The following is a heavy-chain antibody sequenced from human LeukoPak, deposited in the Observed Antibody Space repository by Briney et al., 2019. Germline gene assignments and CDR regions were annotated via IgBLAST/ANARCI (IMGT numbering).Heavy chain of an antibody. J-gene: IGHJ6*03. Sequence: GASVKVSCKASGYTFTGYYMHWVRQAPGQGLEWMGWINPNSGGTNYAQKFQGRVTMTRDTSISTAYMELSRLRSDDTAVCYCARGRAARPNYYYYYYMDVWGKGTTVTVSS. CDR1: GYTFTGYY. CDR2: INPNSGGT. V-gene: IGHV1-2*02. CDR3: ARGRAARPNYYYYYYMDV. D-gene: IGHD6-6*01.